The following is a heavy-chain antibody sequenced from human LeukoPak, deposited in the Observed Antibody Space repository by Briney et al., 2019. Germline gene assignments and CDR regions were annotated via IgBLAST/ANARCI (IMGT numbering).Heavy chain of an antibody. CDR3: ARLRRNSDRSGYYYFYNY. CDR2: INPTSTSI. CDR1: GFTFSDYS. Sequence: PGGSLRLSCAASGFTFSDYSINWVRQAPGKGLEWVSSINPTSTSIYYADAVKGRFTISRDNAKSSLYLQMNSLRAEDTALYYCARLRRNSDRSGYYYFYNYWGQGIQVTVSS. D-gene: IGHD3-22*01. J-gene: IGHJ4*02. V-gene: IGHV3-21*01.